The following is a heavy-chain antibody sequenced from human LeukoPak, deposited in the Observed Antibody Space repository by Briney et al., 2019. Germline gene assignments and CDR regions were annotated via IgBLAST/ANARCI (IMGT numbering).Heavy chain of an antibody. V-gene: IGHV4-59*08. CDR1: GGSISSYY. Sequence: SETLSLTCTVSGGSISSYYWSCIRQPPGKGLEWIGYIYYSGSTNYNPSLKSRVTISVDTSKNQFSLKLSSVTAADTAVYYCARTMVRGVIIPLSDAFDIWGQGTMVTVSS. CDR3: ARTMVRGVIIPLSDAFDI. CDR2: IYYSGST. D-gene: IGHD3-10*01. J-gene: IGHJ3*02.